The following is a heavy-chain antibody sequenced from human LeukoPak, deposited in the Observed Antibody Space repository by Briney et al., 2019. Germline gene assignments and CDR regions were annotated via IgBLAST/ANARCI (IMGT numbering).Heavy chain of an antibody. Sequence: SETLSLTCAVSGGSISSGGHSWSWIRQPPGKGLEWIGYIYHSGSTYYNPSLKSRVTISVDRSKNQFSLKLSSVTAADTAVYYCARGEGRGSGSYYPYYFDYWGQGTLVTVSS. CDR1: GGSISSGGHS. CDR2: IYHSGST. D-gene: IGHD3-10*01. V-gene: IGHV4-30-2*01. CDR3: ARGEGRGSGSYYPYYFDY. J-gene: IGHJ4*02.